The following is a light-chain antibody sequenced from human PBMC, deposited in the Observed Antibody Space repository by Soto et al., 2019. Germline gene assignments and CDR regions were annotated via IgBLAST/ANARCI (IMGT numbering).Light chain of an antibody. Sequence: QSVLTQPRSVSGSPGQSVTISCTGTSSDVGGYNYVSWYQQHPGKAPKLMFYDVSKRPSGVPDRFSASKSGNTASLTISGLQTEDEADYYCCSYVGSYVFGTGTKLTVL. CDR2: DVS. V-gene: IGLV2-11*01. CDR3: CSYVGSYV. J-gene: IGLJ1*01. CDR1: SSDVGGYNY.